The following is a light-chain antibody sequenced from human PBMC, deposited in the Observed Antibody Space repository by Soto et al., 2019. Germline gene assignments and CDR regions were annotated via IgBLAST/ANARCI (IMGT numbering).Light chain of an antibody. J-gene: IGLJ2*01. CDR1: SSNIGAGYD. CDR3: QSDDSSLSGSTV. CDR2: GNS. V-gene: IGLV1-40*01. Sequence: QSVLTQPPSVSGAPGQRVTISCTGSSSNIGAGYDVHWYQQLPGTAPKLLIYGNSNRPSGVPDRFSGSKSGTSASLAITGLQAEDDADYYCQSDDSSLSGSTVFGGGTKLTVL.